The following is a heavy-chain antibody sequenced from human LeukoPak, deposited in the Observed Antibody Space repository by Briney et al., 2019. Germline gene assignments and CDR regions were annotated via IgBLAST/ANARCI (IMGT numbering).Heavy chain of an antibody. D-gene: IGHD3-22*01. Sequence: PSGTLSLTCAVSGGSISSSNWWSWVRQPPGKGLEWIGEIYHSGSTNYNPSLKSRVTISVDKSKNQFSLKLSSVTAADTAVYYCARAKYYDSSGSGINYWGQGTLVTVSS. CDR1: GGSISSSNW. CDR3: ARAKYYDSSGSGINY. V-gene: IGHV4-4*02. CDR2: IYHSGST. J-gene: IGHJ4*02.